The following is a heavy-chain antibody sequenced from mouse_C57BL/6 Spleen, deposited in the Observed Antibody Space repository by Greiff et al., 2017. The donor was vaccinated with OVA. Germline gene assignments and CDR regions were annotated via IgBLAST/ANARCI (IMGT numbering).Heavy chain of an antibody. Sequence: EVQLVESGGGLVKPGGSLKLSCAASGFTFSSYAMSWVRQTPEKRLEWVATISDGGSYTYYPDNVKGRFTISRDNAKNNLYLQMSHLKSEDTAMYYCAREVDSSGLAWFAYWGQGTLVTVSA. V-gene: IGHV5-4*01. D-gene: IGHD3-2*02. CDR1: GFTFSSYA. J-gene: IGHJ3*01. CDR3: AREVDSSGLAWFAY. CDR2: ISDGGSYT.